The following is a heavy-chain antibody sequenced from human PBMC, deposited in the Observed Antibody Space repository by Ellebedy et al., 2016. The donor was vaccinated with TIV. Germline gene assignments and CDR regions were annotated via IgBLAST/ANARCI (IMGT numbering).Heavy chain of an antibody. CDR1: GGSISSYY. D-gene: IGHD2-15*01. V-gene: IGHV4-59*01. Sequence: SETLSLXCTVSGGSISSYYWSWIRQPPGKGLEWIGYIYYSGSTNYNPSLKSRVTISVDTSKNQFSLKLSSVTAADTAVYYCARGGLLYYMDVWGKGTTVTVSS. CDR3: ARGGLLYYMDV. J-gene: IGHJ6*03. CDR2: IYYSGST.